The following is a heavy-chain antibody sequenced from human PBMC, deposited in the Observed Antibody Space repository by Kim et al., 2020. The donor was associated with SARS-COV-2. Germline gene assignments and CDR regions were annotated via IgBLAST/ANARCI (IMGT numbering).Heavy chain of an antibody. D-gene: IGHD3-22*01. Sequence: ADSEKSRDPNPRDHAKNTLYLQMNSLRAEDTAVYYCAKGYGSGYWEGFDYWGQGTLVTVSS. V-gene: IGHV3-23*01. J-gene: IGHJ4*02. CDR3: AKGYGSGYWEGFDY.